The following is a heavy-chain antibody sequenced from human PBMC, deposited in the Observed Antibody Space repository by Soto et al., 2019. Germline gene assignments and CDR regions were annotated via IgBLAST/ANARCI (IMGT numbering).Heavy chain of an antibody. D-gene: IGHD3-16*01. Sequence: PSETLSLTCAVSGGSISSSNWWSWVRQPPGKGLEWIGEIYHSGSTNYNPSLKSRVTISVDKSKNQFSLKLSSVTAADTAVYYCARVPGNYVYVWRSQRDYFDDWGPGTLVTLSS. J-gene: IGHJ4*02. CDR1: GGSISSSNW. CDR2: IYHSGST. CDR3: ARVPGNYVYVWRSQRDYFDD. V-gene: IGHV4-4*02.